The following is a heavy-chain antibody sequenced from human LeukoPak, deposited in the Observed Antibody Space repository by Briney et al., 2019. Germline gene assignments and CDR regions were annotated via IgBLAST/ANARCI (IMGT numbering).Heavy chain of an antibody. J-gene: IGHJ4*02. CDR2: IYPGDSDT. D-gene: IGHD5-24*01. Sequence: GASLKISCKGSGCSFTNYWIGWVRQMPGKGLEWMGIIYPGDSDTRYSPSFQGQVTISADKSISTAYLQWSSLKASDTAMYYCARHRDVAFDYWGQGTLVTVSS. V-gene: IGHV5-51*01. CDR1: GCSFTNYW. CDR3: ARHRDVAFDY.